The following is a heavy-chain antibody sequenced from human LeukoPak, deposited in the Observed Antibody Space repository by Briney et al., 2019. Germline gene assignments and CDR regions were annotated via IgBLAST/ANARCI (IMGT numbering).Heavy chain of an antibody. Sequence: SETLSLTCIVSGDSLTSYYWTWIRQPPGKGLEWIGFVSYSGNTNYNPSLRSRVTISLDTSRNQFSLKLNSVTAADTAVYYCARGVGSGYTDDWGQGTLVTVFS. V-gene: IGHV4-59*01. CDR3: ARGVGSGYTDD. CDR1: GDSLTSYY. CDR2: VSYSGNT. D-gene: IGHD3-22*01. J-gene: IGHJ4*02.